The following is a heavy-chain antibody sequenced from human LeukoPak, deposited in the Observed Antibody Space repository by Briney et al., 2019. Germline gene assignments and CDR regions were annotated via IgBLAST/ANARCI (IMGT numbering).Heavy chain of an antibody. V-gene: IGHV3-23*01. CDR1: GFTFSSYA. Sequence: GGSLRLSCAASGFTFSSYAMSWVRQAPGKGLEWVSSISGSGGSTYYADFVKGRFTISGDNSKNTLYPQMNGLRAEDTAVYYCAKGSCCFDSWGQGTLVTVSS. D-gene: IGHD2-8*01. CDR3: AKGSCCFDS. CDR2: ISGSGGST. J-gene: IGHJ4*02.